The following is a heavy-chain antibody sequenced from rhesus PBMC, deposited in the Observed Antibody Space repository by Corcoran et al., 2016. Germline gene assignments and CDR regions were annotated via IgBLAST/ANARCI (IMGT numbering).Heavy chain of an antibody. CDR1: GGSISSSY. Sequence: QLQLQESGPGLVKPSETLSVTCAVSGGSISSSYWSGIRQAPGKGLEWIGYIYGSGSSTNYNPSLKSRVTLSVDTSKNQLSLKLSSVTAADMAVYYCASSTGTSFDYWGQGVLVTVSS. CDR2: IYGSGSST. CDR3: ASSTGTSFDY. V-gene: IGHV4-169*02. D-gene: IGHD7-45*01. J-gene: IGHJ4*01.